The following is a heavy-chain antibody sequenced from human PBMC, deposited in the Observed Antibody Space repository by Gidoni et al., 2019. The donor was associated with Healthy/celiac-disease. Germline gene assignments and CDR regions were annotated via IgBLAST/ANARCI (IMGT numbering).Heavy chain of an antibody. V-gene: IGHV5-10-1*01. D-gene: IGHD6-13*01. CDR2: IDPSDSYT. Sequence: EVQLVQSGAEVKRPGESLRISCKGSGYSFTSYWISWVRQMPGKGLEWMGRIDPSDSYTNYSPSFQGHVTISADKSISTAYLQWSSLKASDTAMYYCARHDGSSYMFDPWGQGTLVTVSS. CDR1: GYSFTSYW. J-gene: IGHJ5*02. CDR3: ARHDGSSYMFDP.